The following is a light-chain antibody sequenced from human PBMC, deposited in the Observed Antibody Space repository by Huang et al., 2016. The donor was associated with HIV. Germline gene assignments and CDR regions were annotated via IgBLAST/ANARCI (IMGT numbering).Light chain of an antibody. J-gene: IGKJ2*01. CDR3: QQYNSYPYT. CDR1: QSISSW. CDR2: DAS. Sequence: DIQMTQSPSTLSASEGDRVTITCRASQSISSWLAWYQQKPGKAPKILIYDASSLESGVPSRFSGSGSGTEFTLTISSLQPDNFATYYCQQYNSYPYTFGQGTKLEIK. V-gene: IGKV1-5*01.